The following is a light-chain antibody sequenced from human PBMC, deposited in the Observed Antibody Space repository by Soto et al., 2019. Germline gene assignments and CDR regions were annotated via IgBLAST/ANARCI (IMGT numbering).Light chain of an antibody. CDR2: DAS. Sequence: EIVLTQSPATLSLCPGERATLSCRASQSVSSFLSWYQQKPGQAPRLLIYDASNRAPGIPARFSGSGSGTDFTLTISSLEPENFAVYYCQQRSSWTFGQGTKVEIK. CDR1: QSVSSF. V-gene: IGKV3-11*01. J-gene: IGKJ1*01. CDR3: QQRSSWT.